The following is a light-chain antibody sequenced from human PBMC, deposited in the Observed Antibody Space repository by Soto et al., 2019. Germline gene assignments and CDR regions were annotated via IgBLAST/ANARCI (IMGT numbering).Light chain of an antibody. CDR2: DAS. CDR3: QQTNNFPLT. Sequence: DIQMTQSPTTLSASGGERVTRSCRASQSINTWLAWYQQKSGKAPKLLIYDASSLESGVPPRFSGSGSGTEFTLTISSLQPDDFATYFCQQTNNFPLTFGGGTKVDIK. CDR1: QSINTW. V-gene: IGKV1-5*01. J-gene: IGKJ4*01.